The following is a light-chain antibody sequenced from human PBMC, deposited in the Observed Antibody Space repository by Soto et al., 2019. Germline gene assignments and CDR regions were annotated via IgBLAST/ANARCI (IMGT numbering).Light chain of an antibody. CDR2: GAS. V-gene: IGKV3-20*01. CDR1: QSVSSSY. CDR3: QQYGSSPWT. J-gene: IGKJ1*01. Sequence: EIVLTQSPGTLSLSPGERATLSCRASQSVSSSYLAWYQQKPGQAPRPLIYGASSRAIGIPDRFSGSGSGTDFTLTISRLXXEDFAXYYCQQYGSSPWTFGQGTKVXIK.